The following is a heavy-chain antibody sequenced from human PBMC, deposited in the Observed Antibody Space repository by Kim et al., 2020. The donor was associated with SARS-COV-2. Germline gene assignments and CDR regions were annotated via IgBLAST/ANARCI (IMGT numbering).Heavy chain of an antibody. CDR3: ARGIRVVHSLDY. Sequence: NYNRSLRSRVTISVDKSKIQFSLKLDSVTAADTAIYYCARGIRVVHSLDYWGQGIVVTVSS. V-gene: IGHV4-4*02. J-gene: IGHJ4*02. D-gene: IGHD4-4*01.